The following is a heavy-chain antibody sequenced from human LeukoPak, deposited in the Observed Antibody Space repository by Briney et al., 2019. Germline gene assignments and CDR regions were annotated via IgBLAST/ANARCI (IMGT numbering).Heavy chain of an antibody. Sequence: ASVKVSCKASGYTFTGYYMHWVRQAPGQGLEWMGWINPNSGGTNYAQKFQGRVTMTRDTSISTAYMELSRLRSDDTAVYYCARGRGSDYDSSGYYYECWGQGTLVTVSS. CDR1: GYTFTGYY. D-gene: IGHD3-22*01. CDR3: ARGRGSDYDSSGYYYEC. J-gene: IGHJ4*02. CDR2: INPNSGGT. V-gene: IGHV1-2*02.